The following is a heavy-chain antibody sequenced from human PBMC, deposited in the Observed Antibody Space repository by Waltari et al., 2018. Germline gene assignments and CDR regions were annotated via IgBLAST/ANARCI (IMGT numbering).Heavy chain of an antibody. CDR1: GFTFNNYA. J-gene: IGHJ4*02. D-gene: IGHD2-21*02. CDR2: ISGTDGST. CDR3: AKDIWTVVVTSLDY. Sequence: EVQLLESGGGLVQPGGSLRLSCAASGFTFNNYAMNWVRQAPGKGLGWVSVISGTDGSTNYADSVKGRFTISRDNSKNTLYLQMTSLRAEDTAVYYCAKDIWTVVVTSLDYWGQGTLVTVSS. V-gene: IGHV3-23*01.